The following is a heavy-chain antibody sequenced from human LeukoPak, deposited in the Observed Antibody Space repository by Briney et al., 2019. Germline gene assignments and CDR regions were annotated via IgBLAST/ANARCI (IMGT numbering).Heavy chain of an antibody. J-gene: IGHJ4*02. D-gene: IGHD5-24*01. CDR2: IYYSGST. Sequence: SETLSLTCTVSGGSISSYYWGWIRQPPGKGLEWIGSIYYSGSTFYNPSLKSRVTMSLDTSKNQFSLKLSSVTAADTAVYYCARTIGRKQIDYWGQGTLVTVSS. CDR1: GGSISSYY. V-gene: IGHV4-39*07. CDR3: ARTIGRKQIDY.